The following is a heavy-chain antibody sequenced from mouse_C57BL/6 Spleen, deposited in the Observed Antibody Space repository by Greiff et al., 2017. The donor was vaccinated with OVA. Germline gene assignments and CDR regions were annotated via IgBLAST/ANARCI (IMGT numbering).Heavy chain of an antibody. CDR2: ISSDGSN. CDR3: AREDDGYPYYFDY. CDR1: GYSITSGYY. J-gene: IGHJ2*01. Sequence: EVQLQESGPGLVKPSQSLSLTCSVTGYSITSGYYWNWIRQFPGNKLEWLGFISSDGSNNYNPTHKNRSCITRDKSKNQLFLKLNSVTTEDTATYYCAREDDGYPYYFDYWGQGTTLTVSS. D-gene: IGHD2-3*01. V-gene: IGHV3-6*01.